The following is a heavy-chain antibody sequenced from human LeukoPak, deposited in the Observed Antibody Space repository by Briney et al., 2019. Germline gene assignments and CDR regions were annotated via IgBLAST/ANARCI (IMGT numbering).Heavy chain of an antibody. CDR2: IYHSGST. CDR1: GGSISSSNW. J-gene: IGHJ4*02. D-gene: IGHD3-22*01. V-gene: IGHV4-4*02. Sequence: SGTLSLTCAVSGGSISSSNWWSWVRQPPGKGLEWIGEIYHSGSTNYNPSLKSRVTISVDTSKNQFSLKLSSVTAADTAVYYCASLDYYDSSGYYDYWGQGTLVTVSS. CDR3: ASLDYYDSSGYYDY.